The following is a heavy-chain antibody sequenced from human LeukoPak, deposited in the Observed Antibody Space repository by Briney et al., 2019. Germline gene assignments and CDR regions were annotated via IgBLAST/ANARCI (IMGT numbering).Heavy chain of an antibody. CDR1: GGSISSYY. CDR3: ARFSYDFWSGDHGGYFDY. J-gene: IGHJ4*02. CDR2: IYTSGST. D-gene: IGHD3-3*01. V-gene: IGHV4-4*07. Sequence: SETLSLTCTVSGGSISSYYWSWIRQPAGKGLEWIGRIYTSGSTNYNPSLKSRVTISVDTSKNQFSLKLSSVTAADTAVYYCARFSYDFWSGDHGGYFDYWGQGTLVTVSS.